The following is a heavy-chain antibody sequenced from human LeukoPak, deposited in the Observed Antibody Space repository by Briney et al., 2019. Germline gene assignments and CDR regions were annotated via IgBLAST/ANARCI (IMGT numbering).Heavy chain of an antibody. CDR2: ISGTGGTT. J-gene: IGHJ4*02. CDR3: TKRLTIFGVDDY. V-gene: IGHV3-23*01. CDR1: GFTFSSYA. D-gene: IGHD3-3*01. Sequence: GGSLRLSCASSGFTFSSYAMSWVRQAREKGLEWVSLISGTGGTTYYAASVRGRFTMSRDNSKNTLYLQMNSLRKEDRAVYYCTKRLTIFGVDDYWGQGTLVTVSS.